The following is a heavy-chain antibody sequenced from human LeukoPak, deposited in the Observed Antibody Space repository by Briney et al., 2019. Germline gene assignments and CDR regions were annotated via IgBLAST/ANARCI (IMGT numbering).Heavy chain of an antibody. V-gene: IGHV4-4*07. CDR2: IYTSGST. CDR1: GGSISSYY. J-gene: IGHJ4*02. CDR3: ARELINFFDY. Sequence: SETLSLTCTVSGGSISSYYWSWIRQPAGKGLEWIGRIYTSGSTNYNPSLKSRVAMSVDTSKNRFSLKLNSVTAADTAVYYCARELINFFDYWGQGTLVTVSS.